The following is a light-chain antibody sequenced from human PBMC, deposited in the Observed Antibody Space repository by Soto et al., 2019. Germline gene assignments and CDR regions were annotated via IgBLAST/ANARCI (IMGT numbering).Light chain of an antibody. J-gene: IGKJ4*01. CDR3: QHYRTS. CDR2: GAS. Sequence: EIVLTQSPGTLSLSPEERATLSCRASQSVSSSYLAWYQQKPDQPPRLLIYGASSRATGIPDRFSGSGSGTDFTLTITRLEPEDFAVYYCQHYRTSFGGGTKVEIK. V-gene: IGKV3-20*01. CDR1: QSVSSSY.